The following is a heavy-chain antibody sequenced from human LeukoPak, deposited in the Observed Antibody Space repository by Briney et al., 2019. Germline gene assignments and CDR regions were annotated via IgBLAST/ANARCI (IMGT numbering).Heavy chain of an antibody. CDR3: ARAPLDGYYDSSGYYS. J-gene: IGHJ4*02. D-gene: IGHD3-22*01. CDR2: INHSGST. V-gene: IGHV4-34*01. CDR1: GGSFSGYY. Sequence: SETLSLTCAVYGGSFSGYYWSWIRQPPGKGLEWIGEINHSGSTNYNPSLKSRVTISVDTSKNQFSLKLDSVTAADTAVYYCARAPLDGYYDSSGYYSWGQGTLVTVSS.